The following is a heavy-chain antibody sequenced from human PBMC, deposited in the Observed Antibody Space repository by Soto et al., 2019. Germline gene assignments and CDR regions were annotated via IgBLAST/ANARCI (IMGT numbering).Heavy chain of an antibody. CDR1: GFTVSSNY. CDR3: ARFGELNDLDY. Sequence: EVQLVESGGGLVQPGGSLRLSCAASGFTVSSNYMSWVRQAPGKGLEWVSVIYSGGSTYYADSVKGRFTISRDNSKNTLYLQLNSLRAEDTAVYYCARFGELNDLDYWGQGTLVTVSS. V-gene: IGHV3-66*01. J-gene: IGHJ4*02. D-gene: IGHD3-10*01. CDR2: IYSGGST.